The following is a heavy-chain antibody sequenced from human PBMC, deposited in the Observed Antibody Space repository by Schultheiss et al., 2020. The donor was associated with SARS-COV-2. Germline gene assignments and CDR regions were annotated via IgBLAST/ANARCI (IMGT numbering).Heavy chain of an antibody. Sequence: SETLSLTCAVYGGSFSGYYWSWIRQAPGKGLEWIGEIYHSGSTNYNPSLKSRVTISVDTSKNQFSLKLSSVTAADTAVYYCARVDFLLAFDIWGQGTMVTVSS. CDR2: IYHSGST. V-gene: IGHV4-34*01. D-gene: IGHD3-3*01. J-gene: IGHJ3*02. CDR3: ARVDFLLAFDI. CDR1: GGSFSGYY.